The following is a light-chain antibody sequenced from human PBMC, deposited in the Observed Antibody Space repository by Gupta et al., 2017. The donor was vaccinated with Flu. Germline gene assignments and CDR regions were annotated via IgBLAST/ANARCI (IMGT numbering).Light chain of an antibody. CDR2: QDK. V-gene: IGLV3-1*01. CDR1: KLGDKY. Sequence: SYELTQSPSVSVSPGQTASITCSGDKLGDKYASWYQQKPGQSPVVVIYQDKKRPSGIPERFSGSNSGNTATLTISGTQAMDEGYYYCQAWDNNTVVFGGGTRLTVL. CDR3: QAWDNNTVV. J-gene: IGLJ2*01.